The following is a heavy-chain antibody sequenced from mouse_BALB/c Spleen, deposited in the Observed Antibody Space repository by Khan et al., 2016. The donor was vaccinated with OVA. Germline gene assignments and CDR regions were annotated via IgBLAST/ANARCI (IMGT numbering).Heavy chain of an antibody. J-gene: IGHJ3*01. D-gene: IGHD2-14*01. Sequence: QIQLVQSGAELARPGASVKMSCKASGYTFTSYTIHWIKKRPGQGLEWIGYINPSNGYTNYNQKFKDKATLTTDKSSTTAYLPLSSLTSDDSAVYNCVRDGAYHRNDGWFAYWGQGTLVTVSA. CDR2: INPSNGYT. V-gene: IGHV1-4*01. CDR3: VRDGAYHRNDGWFAY. CDR1: GYTFTSYT.